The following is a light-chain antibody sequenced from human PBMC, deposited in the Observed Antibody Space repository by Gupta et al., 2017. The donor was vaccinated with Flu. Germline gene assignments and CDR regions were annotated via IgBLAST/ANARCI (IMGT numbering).Light chain of an antibody. V-gene: IGLV3-10*01. CDR2: EDI. J-gene: IGLJ3*02. CDR3: VYEERGSNDWV. CDR1: AFTRKY. Sequence: GQTAKITCSGDAFTRKYAYWYQLTSAQAPNLLIYEDINRPSGIPKRFSGSTSGTAATFTTAGAQGEDEADYYCVYEERGSNDWVFGGGTTLTVL.